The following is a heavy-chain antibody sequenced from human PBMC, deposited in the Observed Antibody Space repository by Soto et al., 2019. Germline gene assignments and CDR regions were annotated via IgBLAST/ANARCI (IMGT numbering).Heavy chain of an antibody. CDR2: IYGSGRGI. J-gene: IGHJ4*02. CDR1: GLPHSNFA. V-gene: IGHV3-23*05. CDR3: AKDAVYNDVLWLIDH. D-gene: IGHD3-16*01. Sequence: GGSLRLSCSASGLPHSNFAMMWVRQAPGKGLECVSGIYGSGRGIEYADSVKGRFTISRDNSKNTVYLHMTDLRADDTAVYYCAKDAVYNDVLWLIDHWGGGTQVTVSS.